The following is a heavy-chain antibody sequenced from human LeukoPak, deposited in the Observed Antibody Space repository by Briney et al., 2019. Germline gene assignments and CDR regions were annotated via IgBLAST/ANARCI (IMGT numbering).Heavy chain of an antibody. Sequence: PGGSLRLSCAASGFTFSTYEINWVRQAPGKGLEWISYISGSADTAYYADSVKGRFTMSRDNARNSLYLQMNSLGAEDTAVYYCARDYGSGSYDSYYFDYWGQGTLVTVSS. V-gene: IGHV3-48*03. CDR3: ARDYGSGSYDSYYFDY. D-gene: IGHD3-10*01. CDR2: ISGSADTA. CDR1: GFTFSTYE. J-gene: IGHJ4*02.